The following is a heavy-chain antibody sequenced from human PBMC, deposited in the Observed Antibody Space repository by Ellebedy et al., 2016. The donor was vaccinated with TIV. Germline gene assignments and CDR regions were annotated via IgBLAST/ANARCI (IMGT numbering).Heavy chain of an antibody. J-gene: IGHJ3*02. CDR1: GFTFSSHA. D-gene: IGHD3-16*01. Sequence: GESLKISCAASGFTFSSHAMTWVRQAPGTGLEWVSVISVSGATAYYADSVKGRFTISRDNSKNPLYLQMNSLRAEDTAIYYCAKVLGVKTKYGAFDMWGQGTIVTVSS. CDR2: ISVSGATA. V-gene: IGHV3-23*01. CDR3: AKVLGVKTKYGAFDM.